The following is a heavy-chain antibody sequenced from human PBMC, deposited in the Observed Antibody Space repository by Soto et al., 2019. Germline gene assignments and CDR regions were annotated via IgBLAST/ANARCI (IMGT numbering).Heavy chain of an antibody. CDR1: GASISSGDYS. J-gene: IGHJ5*02. CDR2: IYYTGAT. D-gene: IGHD2-2*01. Sequence: SETLSLTCTVSGASISSGDYSWSWIRQYPGQGLEWIGDIYYTGATNYNPSLKSRLTISVATSKNQFTLKLTSVTAADTAVYYCEKKGYCSNSSCFVGNNWFDPWGQGTRVTVSS. CDR3: EKKGYCSNSSCFVGNNWFDP. V-gene: IGHV4-31*03.